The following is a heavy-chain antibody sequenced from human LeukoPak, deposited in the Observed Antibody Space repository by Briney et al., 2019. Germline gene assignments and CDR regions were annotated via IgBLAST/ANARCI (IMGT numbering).Heavy chain of an antibody. D-gene: IGHD4-23*01. J-gene: IGHJ4*02. CDR1: GGSISGFY. CDR2: IFYRGST. V-gene: IGHV4-59*01. CDR3: ARGGGEFDY. Sequence: SETLSLTCTVSGGSISGFYWSWIRQPPGKGLEWIGYIFYRGSTNYNPSLKSRATISVDTSKNQFSLNLSSVTAADTAVYYCARGGGEFDYGGQGTLVTVSS.